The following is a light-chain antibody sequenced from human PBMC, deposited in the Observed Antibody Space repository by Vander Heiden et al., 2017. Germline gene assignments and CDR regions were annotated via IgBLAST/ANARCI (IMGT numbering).Light chain of an antibody. J-gene: IGLJ2*01. Sequence: QSVLTHPPSTSGTPRQSVTISCPGNTFNIGSNSLSWYQHFPGTTPRLLISKNNQRPSGVPDRFSGSKSGTSAALAISGLRPGDEAHYYCASWDDSLSGPLFGGGTKLTVL. CDR3: ASWDDSLSGPL. CDR1: TFNIGSNS. V-gene: IGLV1-47*01. CDR2: KNN.